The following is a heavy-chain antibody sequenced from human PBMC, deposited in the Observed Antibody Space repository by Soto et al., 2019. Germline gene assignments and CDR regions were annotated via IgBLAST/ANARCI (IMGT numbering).Heavy chain of an antibody. Sequence: GGSLRLSCAASGFTFSSYAIHWVRQAPGKGLEWVAVISYDGSNKYYADSVKGRFTISRDNSKNMLYLQMNSLRAEDTAVYYCARVEGSYGYDYYYGMDVWGQGTTVTVS. CDR3: ARVEGSYGYDYYYGMDV. J-gene: IGHJ6*02. D-gene: IGHD5-18*01. CDR1: GFTFSSYA. V-gene: IGHV3-30-3*01. CDR2: ISYDGSNK.